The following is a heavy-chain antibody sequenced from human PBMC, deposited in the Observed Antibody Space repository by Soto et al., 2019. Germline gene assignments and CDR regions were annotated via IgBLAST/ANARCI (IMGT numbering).Heavy chain of an antibody. CDR1: GFSISSYY. V-gene: IGHV4-59*08. D-gene: IGHD4-17*01. Sequence: PSETLSLTCTASGFSISSYYWSWIRQPPGKGLEWIGYIYYSGSTNYNPSLKSRVTISVDTSKNQFSLKLSSVTAADTAVYYCARRYGGTLDDWGQGTLVTVS. J-gene: IGHJ4*02. CDR2: IYYSGST. CDR3: ARRYGGTLDD.